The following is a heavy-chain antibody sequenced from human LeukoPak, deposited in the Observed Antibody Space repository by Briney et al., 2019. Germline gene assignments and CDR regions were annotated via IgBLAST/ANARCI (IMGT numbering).Heavy chain of an antibody. J-gene: IGHJ3*02. CDR1: GGSISSYY. Sequence: PSETLSLTCTVSGGSISSYYWSWIRQPPGKGLEWIGYIYYSGSTNYNPSLKSRVTISVDTSKNQFPLKLSSVTAADTAVYYCARHGTVVVAATGTDAFDIWGQGTMVTVSS. CDR3: ARHGTVVVAATGTDAFDI. CDR2: IYYSGST. V-gene: IGHV4-59*08. D-gene: IGHD2-15*01.